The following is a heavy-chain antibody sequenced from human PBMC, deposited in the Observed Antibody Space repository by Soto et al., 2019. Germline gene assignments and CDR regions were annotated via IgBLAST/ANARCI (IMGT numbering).Heavy chain of an antibody. CDR2: ISYDGSNK. V-gene: IGHV3-30*03. CDR1: GFTFSSYG. D-gene: IGHD3-3*01. CDR3: ARSGAAGRGFWSGYYKGGLGGMDV. J-gene: IGHJ6*02. Sequence: QVQLVESGGGVVQPGRSLRLSCAASGFTFSSYGMHWVRQAPGKGLEWVAVISYDGSNKYYADSVKGRFTISRDNSKNTLYLQMNSLRAGDTAVYYCARSGAAGRGFWSGYYKGGLGGMDVWGQGTTVTVSS.